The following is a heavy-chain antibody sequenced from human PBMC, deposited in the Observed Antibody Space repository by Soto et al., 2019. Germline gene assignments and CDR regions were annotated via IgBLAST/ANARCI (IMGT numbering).Heavy chain of an antibody. CDR3: ARGPTVPRSYYYYYMDV. CDR2: MNPNSGNT. J-gene: IGHJ6*03. D-gene: IGHD2-2*01. Sequence: ASVKVSCKASGYTFTSYDINWVRQATGQGLEWMGWMNPNSGNTGYAQKFQGRVTMTRNTSISTAYMELSSLRSEDTAVYYCARGPTVPRSYYYYYMDVWGKGTTVTVSS. CDR1: GYTFTSYD. V-gene: IGHV1-8*01.